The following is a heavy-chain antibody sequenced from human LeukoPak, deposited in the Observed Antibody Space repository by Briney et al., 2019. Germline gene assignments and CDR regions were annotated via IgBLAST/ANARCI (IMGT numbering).Heavy chain of an antibody. V-gene: IGHV1-2*04. D-gene: IGHD2-2*01. CDR3: ARRGCSSTSCYKYYYGMDV. CDR2: INPNSGGT. Sequence: ASVKVSCKASGYTFTGYYMHWVRQAPGQGLEWMGWINPNSGGTNYAQKFQGWVTMTRDTSISTAYMELSRLRSDDTAVYYCARRGCSSTSCYKYYYGMDVWGQGTTVTVSS. CDR1: GYTFTGYY. J-gene: IGHJ6*02.